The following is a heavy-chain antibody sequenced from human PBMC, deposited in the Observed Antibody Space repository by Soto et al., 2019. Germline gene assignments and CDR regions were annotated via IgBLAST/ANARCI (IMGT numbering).Heavy chain of an antibody. V-gene: IGHV3-30-3*01. CDR3: ARGCSGGSCPFDY. J-gene: IGHJ4*02. D-gene: IGHD2-15*01. Sequence: QVQLVESGGGVVQPGRSLRLSCAASGFTFSSYAMHWVRQAPGKGLEWVAVISCDGSNKYYADSVKGRFTISRDNSKNTLYLQMNSLRAEDTAVYYCARGCSGGSCPFDYWGQGTLVTVSS. CDR1: GFTFSSYA. CDR2: ISCDGSNK.